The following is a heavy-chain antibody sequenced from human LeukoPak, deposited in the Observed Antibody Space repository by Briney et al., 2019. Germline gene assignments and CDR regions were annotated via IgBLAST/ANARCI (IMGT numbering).Heavy chain of an antibody. CDR3: AKDSGRGATGVFDY. CDR1: GFTFGTST. J-gene: IGHJ4*02. CDR2: INSNGGST. V-gene: IGHV3-23*01. Sequence: GGSLRLSCTTSGFTFGTSTMTWVRQAPGKGLEWVSTINSNGGSTYYASSVKGRFTISRDNSRNTLYLRMSSLRAEDTAVYYCAKDSGRGATGVFDYWGQGTLVTVSS. D-gene: IGHD4/OR15-4a*01.